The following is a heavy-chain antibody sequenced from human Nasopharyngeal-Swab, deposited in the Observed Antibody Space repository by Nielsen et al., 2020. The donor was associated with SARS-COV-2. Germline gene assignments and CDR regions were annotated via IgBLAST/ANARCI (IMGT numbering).Heavy chain of an antibody. CDR2: ISSSSYI. V-gene: IGHV3-21*01. J-gene: IGHJ3*01. CDR3: ARQRGYTYGDAFDV. D-gene: IGHD5-18*01. CDR1: GFSFTGYS. Sequence: GGSLRLSCAASGFSFTGYSMNWVRQAPGTGLEWVSSISSSSYIYYADSLKGRFTISRDNAKNSLYLQMNSLRAEDTAVYYCARQRGYTYGDAFDVWGQGTMVTVSS.